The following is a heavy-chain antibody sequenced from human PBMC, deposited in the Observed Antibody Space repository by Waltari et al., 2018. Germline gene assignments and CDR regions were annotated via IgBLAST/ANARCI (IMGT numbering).Heavy chain of an antibody. V-gene: IGHV6-1*01. CDR3: ARGYVDYILWWDH. Sequence: QVQLQQSGPGLVKPSQTLSLTCALSGDRVSPNSASWNWIRQSPSRGLEWLGRTYYRSRWYNDYAVSVKSRITISPDTSKNQFSLQLHSVTPDDTAVYYCARGYVDYILWWDHWGQGTLVTVSS. J-gene: IGHJ4*02. CDR2: TYYRSRWYN. CDR1: GDRVSPNSAS. D-gene: IGHD4-17*01.